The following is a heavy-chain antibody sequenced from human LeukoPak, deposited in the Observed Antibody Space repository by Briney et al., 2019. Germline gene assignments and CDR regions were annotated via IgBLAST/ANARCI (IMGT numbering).Heavy chain of an antibody. CDR2: ISGSGGNT. CDR3: AKDIFGDVFLDV. Sequence: GGSLRLSCAASGFTFSSYAMSWVRQAPGKGLEWVSAISGSGGNTYYADSVKGRFTISRDNSKNTLYLQMNSLRAEDTAVYYCAKDIFGDVFLDVWGKGTTVTVSS. V-gene: IGHV3-23*01. D-gene: IGHD3-10*02. J-gene: IGHJ6*04. CDR1: GFTFSSYA.